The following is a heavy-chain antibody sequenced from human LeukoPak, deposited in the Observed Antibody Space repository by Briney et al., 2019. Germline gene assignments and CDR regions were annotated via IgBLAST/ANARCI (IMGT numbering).Heavy chain of an antibody. V-gene: IGHV6-1*01. CDR3: AREPGHYYGSGSLDY. CDR2: TYYRSKWYN. Sequence: SQTLSLTCAISGDSVSSKGAAWDWGRQSPSRGLEWLGRTYYRSKWYNDYAVSVKSRITINPDTSKNQFSLQLNSVTPEDTAVYYCAREPGHYYGSGSLDYWGQGALVTVSS. CDR1: GDSVSSKGAA. D-gene: IGHD3-10*01. J-gene: IGHJ4*02.